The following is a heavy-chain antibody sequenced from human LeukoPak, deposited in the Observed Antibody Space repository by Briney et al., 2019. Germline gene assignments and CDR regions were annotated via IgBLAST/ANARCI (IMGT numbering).Heavy chain of an antibody. CDR1: GFTFSSYA. J-gene: IGHJ5*01. V-gene: IGHV3-30*04. D-gene: IGHD3-22*01. CDR3: ARASGNYWWFDS. Sequence: PGGSLRLSCAASGFTFSSYAMHWVRQAPGKGLEWVAVISYDGSNKYYADSVKGRFTISRDNSKNTLYLQMNSLRAEDTAAYYCARASGNYWWFDSWGQGTLVTVSS. CDR2: ISYDGSNK.